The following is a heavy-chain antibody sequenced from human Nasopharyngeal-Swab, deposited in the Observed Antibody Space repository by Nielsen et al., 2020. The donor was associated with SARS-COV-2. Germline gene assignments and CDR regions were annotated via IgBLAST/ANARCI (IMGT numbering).Heavy chain of an antibody. CDR3: ARARITMIVVVNAFDI. J-gene: IGHJ3*02. V-gene: IGHV4-31*03. CDR2: IYYSGST. CDR1: GGSISSCGYY. D-gene: IGHD3-22*01. Sequence: SETLSLTCTVSGGSISSCGYYWSWLRQHPGTGREWIGYIYYSGSTYYNPSLKSRVTISVDTSKNQFTLKLSSVTAADTAVYYCARARITMIVVVNAFDIWGQGTMVTVSS.